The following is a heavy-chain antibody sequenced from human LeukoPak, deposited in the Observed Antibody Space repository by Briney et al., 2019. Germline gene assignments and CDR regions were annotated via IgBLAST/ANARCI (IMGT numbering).Heavy chain of an antibody. CDR3: AKEVGGEWELLQVAAFDI. CDR1: GFTFSSYG. J-gene: IGHJ6*04. Sequence: GGSLRLSCAASGFTFSSYGMHWVRQAPGKGLEWVAVISYDGSNKYYADSVKGRFTISRDNSKNTLYLQMNSLRAEDTAVYYCAKEVGGEWELLQVAAFDIWGKGTTVTVSS. V-gene: IGHV3-30*18. CDR2: ISYDGSNK. D-gene: IGHD1-26*01.